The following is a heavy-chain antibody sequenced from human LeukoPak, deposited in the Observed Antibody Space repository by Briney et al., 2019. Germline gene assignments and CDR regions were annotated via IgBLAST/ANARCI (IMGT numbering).Heavy chain of an antibody. CDR2: ITSNSGGT. J-gene: IGHJ3*02. CDR1: GYTFTGYY. Sequence: GASVKVSCKASGYTFTGYYIDWVRQAPGQGLEWMGWITSNSGGTKYGQKFQGRVTMTRDTSISTAYMELSSLRSDDTAVYYCARVLRWNYVEDAFDIWGQGTMVTVSS. CDR3: ARVLRWNYVEDAFDI. D-gene: IGHD1-7*01. V-gene: IGHV1-2*02.